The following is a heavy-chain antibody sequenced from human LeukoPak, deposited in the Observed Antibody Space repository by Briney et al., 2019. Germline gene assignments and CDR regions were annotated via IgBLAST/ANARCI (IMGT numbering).Heavy chain of an antibody. CDR1: GGSISSHY. D-gene: IGHD4-17*01. CDR3: ARGGTTVTPGLLWFDP. CDR2: IYYSGST. V-gene: IGHV4-59*11. Sequence: SETLSLTCSVSGGSISSHYWSWIRQPPGKGLEWIGYIYYSGSTKYNPSLKSRVTISVDTSKNQFTLKLSSVTAADTAVYYCARGGTTVTPGLLWFDPWGQGTLVTVSS. J-gene: IGHJ5*02.